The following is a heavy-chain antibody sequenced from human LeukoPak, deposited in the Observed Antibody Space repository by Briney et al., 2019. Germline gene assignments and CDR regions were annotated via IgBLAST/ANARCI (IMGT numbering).Heavy chain of an antibody. D-gene: IGHD5-12*01. CDR2: LIDSGERT. CDR3: ARGPSGYHNT. Sequence: GGSLRLSCAASGFTFSTYGMSWVRQAPGKGLEWVSTLIDSGERTYYADSVKGRFTISRDNFNNTLFLQMNSLRGEDTAVYYCARGPSGYHNTGGQGTLVTVSS. V-gene: IGHV3-23*01. J-gene: IGHJ4*02. CDR1: GFTFSTYG.